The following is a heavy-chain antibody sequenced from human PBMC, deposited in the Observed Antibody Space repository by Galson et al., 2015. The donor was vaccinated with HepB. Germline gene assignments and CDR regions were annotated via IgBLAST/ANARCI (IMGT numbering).Heavy chain of an antibody. CDR1: GFSFSDYS. D-gene: IGHD3-16*01. CDR2: ISGDSSYI. J-gene: IGHJ4*02. Sequence: SLRLSCAASGFSFSDYSMNWVRQAPGKGLEWVSSISGDSSYIYYEDSVKGRFTISRDNAKNSLYLQLNSLRAEDTAVYYCARDLGGPLDYWGQGTLVPVSS. V-gene: IGHV3-21*01. CDR3: ARDLGGPLDY.